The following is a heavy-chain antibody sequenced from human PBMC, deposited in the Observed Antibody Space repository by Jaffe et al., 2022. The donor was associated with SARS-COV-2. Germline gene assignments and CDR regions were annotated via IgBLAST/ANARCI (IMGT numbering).Heavy chain of an antibody. CDR1: GFTFSVFW. Sequence: EVRLVESGGDLVQPGGSLRLSCAASGFTFSVFWMHWVRQGPGKGLVWVSGIKSDGSDVTYADSVKGRFTISRDNAKNTLHLQMNSLRVEDTAIYYCTRGRIASDFDYWGQGTLVTVSS. CDR2: IKSDGSDV. V-gene: IGHV3-74*03. CDR3: TRGRIASDFDY. D-gene: IGHD6-25*01. J-gene: IGHJ4*02.